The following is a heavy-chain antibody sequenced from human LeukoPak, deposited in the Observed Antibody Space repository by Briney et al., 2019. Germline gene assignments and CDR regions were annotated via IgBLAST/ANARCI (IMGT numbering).Heavy chain of an antibody. J-gene: IGHJ6*02. D-gene: IGHD6-6*01. CDR3: ARFATSSSEYYYGMDV. CDR1: GFTFSSYS. V-gene: IGHV3-21*01. CDR2: ISGSSSYI. Sequence: GGSLRLSCAASGFTFSSYSMNWVRQAPGKGLEWVSSISGSSSYIYYADSVKGRFTISRDNAKNSLYLQMNSLRAEDTAVYYCARFATSSSEYYYGMDVWGQGTTVTVSS.